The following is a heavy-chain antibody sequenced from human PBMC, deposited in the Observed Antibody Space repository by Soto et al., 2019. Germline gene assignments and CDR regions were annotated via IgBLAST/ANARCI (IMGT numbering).Heavy chain of an antibody. J-gene: IGHJ5*02. D-gene: IGHD6-25*01. Sequence: SETLSLTCTVSGGSISSGGYYWSWIRQHPGKGLEWIGYIYYSGSTYYNPSLKSRVTISVDTSKNQFSLKLSSVTAADTAVYYCARFSGGEGRNWFDPWGQGTLVTVSS. V-gene: IGHV4-31*03. CDR1: GGSISSGGYY. CDR2: IYYSGST. CDR3: ARFSGGEGRNWFDP.